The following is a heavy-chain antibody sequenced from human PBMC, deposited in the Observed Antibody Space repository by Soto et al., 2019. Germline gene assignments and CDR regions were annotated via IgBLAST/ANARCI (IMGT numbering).Heavy chain of an antibody. CDR2: GG. Sequence: QITLKESGPTMVKPTETLTLTCSVSGFSLSTSGKTLGWIRQPPGKAPEWLALGGQYSPSLQSRVTFTKDTSKNQVVLTLTDMDPADTATYDCTLRQDSSRGPIYWGQGILVTVSS. D-gene: IGHD6-13*01. CDR1: GFSLSTSGKT. V-gene: IGHV2-5*01. CDR3: TLRQDSSRGPIY. J-gene: IGHJ4*02.